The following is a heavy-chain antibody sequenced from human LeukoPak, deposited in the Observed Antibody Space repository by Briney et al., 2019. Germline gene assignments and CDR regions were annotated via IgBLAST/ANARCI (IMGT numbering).Heavy chain of an antibody. V-gene: IGHV3-48*01. Sequence: PGGSLRLSCAASGFTFSSYSMNWVRQAPGKGLEWVSYISSSSSTIYYADSVKGRFTISRDNSKNTLYLQMNSLRAEDTAVYYCARGSRAAGTLFFDYWGQGTLVTVSS. CDR3: ARGSRAAGTLFFDY. D-gene: IGHD6-13*01. J-gene: IGHJ4*02. CDR1: GFTFSSYS. CDR2: ISSSSSTI.